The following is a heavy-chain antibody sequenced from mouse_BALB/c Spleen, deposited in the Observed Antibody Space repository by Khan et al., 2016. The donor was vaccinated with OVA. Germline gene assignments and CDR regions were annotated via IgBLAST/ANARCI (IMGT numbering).Heavy chain of an antibody. D-gene: IGHD2-2*01. CDR3: ARAGYGSCAY. CDR2: IYPGNVSP. J-gene: IGHJ3*01. V-gene: IGHV1S56*01. Sequence: QVQLQQSGPELVKPGASVRISCKASGYTFTSYYIHWVKQRPGQGLDWLGWIYPGNVSPEYTARFKDQATMTTNTSSSTAYMQLSSLTSDESAVYFGARAGYGSCAYWGQGTLVTVSA. CDR1: GYTFTSYY.